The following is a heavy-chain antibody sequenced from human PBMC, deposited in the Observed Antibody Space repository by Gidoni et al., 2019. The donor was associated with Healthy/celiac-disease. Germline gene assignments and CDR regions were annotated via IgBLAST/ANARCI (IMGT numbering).Heavy chain of an antibody. V-gene: IGHV4-30-4*01. D-gene: IGHD2-2*01. Sequence: QVQLHASAPGLVKPSQHLSLTCTVSGGSISRGDSYWSWIRQPPGKGLEWIGYIYYSGSTYYNPSLKSRVTISVDTSKNQFSLKLSSVTAADTAVYYCARDVGYCSSTSCPENWFDPWGQGTLVTVSS. CDR1: GGSISRGDSY. CDR2: IYYSGST. J-gene: IGHJ5*02. CDR3: ARDVGYCSSTSCPENWFDP.